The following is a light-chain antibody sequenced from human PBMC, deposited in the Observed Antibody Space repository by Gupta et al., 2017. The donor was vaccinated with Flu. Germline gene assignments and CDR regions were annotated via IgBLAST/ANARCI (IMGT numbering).Light chain of an antibody. CDR2: GES. CDR1: NIEIKS. Sequence: SYVLTQPPSVSEAPGQTARIPCGGNNIEIKSVQWYQKKSGQAPVLVVYGESDRPSGIPERFSGANSGNTATLTISRVEVGDEADYYCQVWDSNSAVFGGGTKLTV. CDR3: QVWDSNSAV. V-gene: IGLV3-21*02. J-gene: IGLJ3*02.